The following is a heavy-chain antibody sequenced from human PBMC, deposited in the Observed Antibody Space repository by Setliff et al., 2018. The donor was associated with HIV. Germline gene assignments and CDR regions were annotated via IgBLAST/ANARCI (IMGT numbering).Heavy chain of an antibody. V-gene: IGHV4-39*07. Sequence: SETLSLTCTVSGASIGRRSDYWSWIRQPPGKGLEWIGEINHSGSTNYNPSLKSRVTISVDTSKNQFSLKLSSVTAADTAVYYCARDRSNWNYGKNYMDVWGKGTTVTVSS. CDR1: GASIGRRSDY. D-gene: IGHD1-7*01. CDR2: INHSGST. CDR3: ARDRSNWNYGKNYMDV. J-gene: IGHJ6*03.